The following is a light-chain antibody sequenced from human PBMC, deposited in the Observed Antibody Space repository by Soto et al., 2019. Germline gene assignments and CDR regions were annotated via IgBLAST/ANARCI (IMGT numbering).Light chain of an antibody. J-gene: IGKJ4*02. V-gene: IGKV1-39*01. CDR1: QSISTT. CDR3: QQRSNWTLT. CDR2: GAS. Sequence: QVTQTTSSLSAPVREKVTITAGASQSISTTLNWYQQKPGKAPKLLIYGASRLQTGVPSRFSVSGAEKDFTLSISILEPEDFAVYYCQQRSNWTLTCGGGTKVDIK.